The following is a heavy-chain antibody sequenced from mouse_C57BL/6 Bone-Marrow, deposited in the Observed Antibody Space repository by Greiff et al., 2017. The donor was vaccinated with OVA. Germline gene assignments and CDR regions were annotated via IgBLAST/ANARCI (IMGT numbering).Heavy chain of an antibody. CDR1: GFTFSSYA. CDR2: ISDGGSYT. CDR3: ARGLGRGYYFDY. Sequence: EVKVEESGGGLVKPGGSLKLSCAASGFTFSSYAMSWVRQTPEKRLEWVATISDGGSYTYYPDNVKGRFTISRDNAKNNLYLQMSHLKSEDTAMCYCARGLGRGYYFDYWGQGTTLTVSS. J-gene: IGHJ2*01. D-gene: IGHD4-1*01. V-gene: IGHV5-4*03.